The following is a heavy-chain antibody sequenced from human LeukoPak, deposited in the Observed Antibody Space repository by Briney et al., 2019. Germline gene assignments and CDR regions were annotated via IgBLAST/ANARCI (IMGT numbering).Heavy chain of an antibody. CDR1: GGTFSSYA. CDR3: ARGEPSCSSTSCYVFYFDY. J-gene: IGHJ4*02. V-gene: IGHV1-69*13. CDR2: IIPIFGTA. Sequence: SVKVSCKASGGTFSSYAISWVRQAPGQGLEWMGGIIPIFGTANYAQKFQGRVTITADESTSTAYMELSSLRSEDTAVYYCARGEPSCSSTSCYVFYFDYWGQGTLVTVSS. D-gene: IGHD2-2*01.